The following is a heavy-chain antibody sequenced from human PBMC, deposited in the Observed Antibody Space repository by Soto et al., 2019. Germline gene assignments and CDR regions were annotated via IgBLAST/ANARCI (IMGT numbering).Heavy chain of an antibody. D-gene: IGHD3-22*01. V-gene: IGHV1-69*01. CDR1: GGTFNNYA. CDR3: ARGLLESGYYPVSIDY. J-gene: IGHJ4*02. Sequence: QVQLVQSGSEVRKPGSSVKVSCKASGGTFNNYAFSWVRQAPGQGLEWMGGIIPVYETPKYAQRFQGRVTITADESTSAVYLELTRLTSEDTAVYYCARGLLESGYYPVSIDYWGQGILVTVSS. CDR2: IIPVYETP.